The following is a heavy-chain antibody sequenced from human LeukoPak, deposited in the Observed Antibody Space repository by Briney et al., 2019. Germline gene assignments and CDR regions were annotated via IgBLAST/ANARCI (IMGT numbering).Heavy chain of an antibody. J-gene: IGHJ3*02. D-gene: IGHD6-13*01. V-gene: IGHV3-30*04. Sequence: GGSLRLSCAASGFTFSSYAMHWVRQAPGKGLEWVAVISYDGSNKYYADSVKGRFTISRDNSKNTLYLQMNSLRAEDTAVYYCARGYSDFDIWGQGTMVTVSS. CDR2: ISYDGSNK. CDR1: GFTFSSYA. CDR3: ARGYSDFDI.